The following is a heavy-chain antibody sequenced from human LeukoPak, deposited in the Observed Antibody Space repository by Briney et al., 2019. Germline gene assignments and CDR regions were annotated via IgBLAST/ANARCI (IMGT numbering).Heavy chain of an antibody. CDR2: IIPIFGTP. J-gene: IGHJ4*02. V-gene: IGHV1-69*13. CDR1: GGTFSSYA. Sequence: SVKVSCKASGGTFSSYAISWVRQAPGQGLEWMGGIIPIFGTPNYAQKFQGRVTITADESMSTAYMELSSLRSEDTAVYYCARGWLAETTVVTPYNYWGQGTLVTVSS. CDR3: ARGWLAETTVVTPYNY. D-gene: IGHD4-23*01.